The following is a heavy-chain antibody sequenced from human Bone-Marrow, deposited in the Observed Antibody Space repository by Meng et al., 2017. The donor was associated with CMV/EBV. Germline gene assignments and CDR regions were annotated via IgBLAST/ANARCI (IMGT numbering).Heavy chain of an antibody. CDR3: ATFRCSGNRCFSSYFYYGMDA. Sequence: GGSLRLSCAASGFTFSSYGMHWVRQAPGKGLEWVAFIRYDGSNKYYADSVKGRFTISRDNAKNSLYLQLSSLRAEDTAVYYCATFRCSGNRCFSSYFYYGMDAWGQGTTVTVSS. V-gene: IGHV3-30*02. CDR2: IRYDGSNK. CDR1: GFTFSSYG. D-gene: IGHD2/OR15-2a*01. J-gene: IGHJ6*02.